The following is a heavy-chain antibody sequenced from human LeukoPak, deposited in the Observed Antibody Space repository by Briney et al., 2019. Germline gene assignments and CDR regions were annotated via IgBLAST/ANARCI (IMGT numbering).Heavy chain of an antibody. D-gene: IGHD3-9*01. V-gene: IGHV1-69*06. J-gene: IGHJ6*04. CDR2: IIPIFGTA. CDR1: GGTFSSYA. CDR3: ARDRNYDILTGPMGYYYYGMDV. Sequence: ASVKVSCKASGGTFSSYAISWVRQAPGQGLEWMGGIIPIFGTANYAQKFQGRVTITADKSTGTAYMELSSLRSEDTAVYYCARDRNYDILTGPMGYYYYGMDVWGKGTTVTVSS.